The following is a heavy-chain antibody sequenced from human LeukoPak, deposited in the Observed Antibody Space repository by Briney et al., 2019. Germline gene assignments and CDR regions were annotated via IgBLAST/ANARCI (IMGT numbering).Heavy chain of an antibody. V-gene: IGHV3-23*01. CDR2: ISPSGGIT. CDR3: ARGAGRYFDWLLPEDWFDP. D-gene: IGHD3-9*01. CDR1: GFTFSSHG. J-gene: IGHJ5*02. Sequence: GGSLRLSCAASGFTFSSHGMNWVRQAPGKGLEWVSGISPSGGITYYTDSVKGRFTISRDNSKNSLYLQMSSLTAADTAVYYCARGAGRYFDWLLPEDWFDPWGQGTLVTVSS.